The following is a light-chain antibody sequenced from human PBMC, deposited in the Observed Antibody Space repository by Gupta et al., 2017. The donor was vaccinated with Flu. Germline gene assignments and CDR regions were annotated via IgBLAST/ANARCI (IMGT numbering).Light chain of an antibody. CDR2: WAS. Sequence: DIVMTQSPDSLAVSLGERATINCTSSQSVLYSSNNKNYLAWYQQKPGQPPKLLIHWASTRESGVPDRFSGSGSGTDFTLTISSLQAEDVAVYYCQQFYTTPLAFGPGTXVYIK. J-gene: IGKJ3*01. V-gene: IGKV4-1*01. CDR3: QQFYTTPLA. CDR1: QSVLYSSNNKNY.